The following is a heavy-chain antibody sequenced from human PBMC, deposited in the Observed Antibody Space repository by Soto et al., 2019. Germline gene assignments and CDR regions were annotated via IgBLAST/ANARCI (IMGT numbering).Heavy chain of an antibody. D-gene: IGHD3-3*01. CDR2: IYYGGRT. V-gene: IGHV4-39*01. Sequence: PSETLSLTCSVSGGSITSTSYYWGWIRQTPGKGLEWIGTIYYGGRTYYNPSLKSRVTISVDTSKNQFSLKMNSVTAADTAVYYCVRHPPQQFLDYYFDYWGRGALVTVSS. J-gene: IGHJ4*02. CDR3: VRHPPQQFLDYYFDY. CDR1: GGSITSTSYY.